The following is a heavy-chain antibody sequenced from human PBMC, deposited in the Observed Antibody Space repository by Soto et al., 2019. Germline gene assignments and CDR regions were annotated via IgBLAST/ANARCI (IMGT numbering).Heavy chain of an antibody. V-gene: IGHV3-23*01. CDR2: ISGSGGNA. Sequence: EVQLLESGGGLVQPGGSLRLSCAASGFTFSSYAMSWVRQAPEKGLEWVSTISGSGGNAYYADSVKGRFSIARDNSKNTQRLQINSRSADDTDVYKWEKDGATGSHPPYYYNGMDAWGQGPTVTVSS. CDR1: GFTFSSYA. J-gene: IGHJ6*02. D-gene: IGHD1-26*01. CDR3: EKDGATGSHPPYYYNGMDA.